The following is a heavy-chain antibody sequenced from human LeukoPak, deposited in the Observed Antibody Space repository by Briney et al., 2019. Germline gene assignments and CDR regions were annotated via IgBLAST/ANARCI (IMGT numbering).Heavy chain of an antibody. Sequence: ASVNVSCKASGYTFTNYAMNWVRQAPGQGLEWMGWINTNTGNPTYAQGFTGRFVFSLDTSVSTAYLQISSLKAEDTAVYYCARAGDYGYDSSGYYYNWFDPWGQGTLVTVSS. J-gene: IGHJ5*02. V-gene: IGHV7-4-1*02. CDR1: GYTFTNYA. D-gene: IGHD3-22*01. CDR3: ARAGDYGYDSSGYYYNWFDP. CDR2: INTNTGNP.